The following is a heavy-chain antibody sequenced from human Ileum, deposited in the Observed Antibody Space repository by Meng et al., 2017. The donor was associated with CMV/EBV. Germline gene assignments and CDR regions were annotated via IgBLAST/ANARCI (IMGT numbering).Heavy chain of an antibody. J-gene: IGHJ4*02. CDR2: VYYTGRT. Sequence: LKAAGPGLVKPSETLSLTCPVSGGSINNYYWSWIRQPPGKGLEWIGYVYYTGRTEYNPSLKSRISISVDTSKNQFSLKLNSVTTADTAMYYCTRDLGTSSSGVWGQGTLVTVSS. CDR3: TRDLGTSSSGV. D-gene: IGHD6-6*01. CDR1: GGSINNYY. V-gene: IGHV4-59*01.